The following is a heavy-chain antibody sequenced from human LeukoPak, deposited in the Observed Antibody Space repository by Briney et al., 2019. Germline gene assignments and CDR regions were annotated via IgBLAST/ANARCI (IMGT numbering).Heavy chain of an antibody. J-gene: IGHJ4*02. Sequence: GGSLRLSCAAPGFTFSSFAMSWVRQAPGKGLEWVSAVSGSGDGSAGITYYADSVKGRFTISRDNSKNTLFLQVNSLRAGDTAVYYCAKDPYSSGYLYYFDYWGQGTLVTVSS. CDR1: GFTFSSFA. CDR2: VSGSGDGSAGIT. CDR3: AKDPYSSGYLYYFDY. V-gene: IGHV3-23*01. D-gene: IGHD6-19*01.